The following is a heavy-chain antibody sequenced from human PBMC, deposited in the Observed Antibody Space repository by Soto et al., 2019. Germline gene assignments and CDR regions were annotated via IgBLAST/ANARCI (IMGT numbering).Heavy chain of an antibody. CDR3: AREYYYGSGPWY. CDR1: GGTFSTYT. D-gene: IGHD3-10*01. CDR2: IIPIIGII. J-gene: IGHJ4*02. V-gene: IGHV1-69*04. Sequence: SVKVSCKASGGTFSTYTITWVRQAPGQGLEWMGRIIPIIGIINYAQKFQGRVTISADKFTGTAYMELTGLRSDDTAVYYCAREYYYGSGPWYWGQGTLVTVS.